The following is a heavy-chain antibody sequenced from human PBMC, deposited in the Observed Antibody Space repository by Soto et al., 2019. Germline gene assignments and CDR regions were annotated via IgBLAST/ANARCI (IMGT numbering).Heavy chain of an antibody. CDR2: IYYSGTT. V-gene: IGHV4-39*01. J-gene: IGHJ6*02. CDR3: GRHPATSETYFYGMDV. Sequence: QLQLQESGPGLVKPSETLSLTCTVSGGSVSSSSFFWGWIRQSPGKGLEWIGSIYYSGTTYYNPSLKSRVTLSVDTSKSQFSLRVSSVTAADTAVYYCGRHPATSETYFYGMDVWGQGTTVTVSS. CDR1: GGSVSSSSFF.